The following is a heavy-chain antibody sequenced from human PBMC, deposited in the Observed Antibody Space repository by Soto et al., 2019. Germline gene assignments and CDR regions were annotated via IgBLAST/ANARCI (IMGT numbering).Heavy chain of an antibody. V-gene: IGHV1-46*01. J-gene: IGHJ5*02. D-gene: IGHD2-15*01. CDR1: GYIFTYYY. CDR2: VKPNGGST. CDR3: AREFCTGGNCYSGSFDP. Sequence: QVQLVQSGAEVKKPGASVKVSCKASGYIFTYYYIHWVRQSPGQGLEWMGRVKPNGGSTSYAQKFPGRITITRDTSTSTLYMELSSLRSEDTVVYYCAREFCTGGNCYSGSFDPWGQGTLVTVSS.